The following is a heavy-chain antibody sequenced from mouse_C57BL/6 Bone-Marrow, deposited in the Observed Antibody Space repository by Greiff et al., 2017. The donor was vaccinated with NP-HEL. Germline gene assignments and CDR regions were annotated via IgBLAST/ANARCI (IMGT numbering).Heavy chain of an antibody. CDR1: GFTFTDYY. J-gene: IGHJ2*01. Sequence: EVMLVESGGGLVQPGGSLSLSCAASGFTFTDYYMSWVRQPPGKALEWLGFIRNKANGHTTEYSASVKGLFTISRDNSQSILYLQMNALRAEDSATYYCARYIRTFFDYWGQGTTLTVSS. CDR2: IRNKANGHTT. CDR3: ARYIRTFFDY. V-gene: IGHV7-3*01.